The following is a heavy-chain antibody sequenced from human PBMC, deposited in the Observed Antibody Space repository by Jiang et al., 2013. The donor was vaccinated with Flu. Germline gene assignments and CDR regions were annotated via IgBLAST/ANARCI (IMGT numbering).Heavy chain of an antibody. J-gene: IGHJ3*02. V-gene: IGHV4-59*01. CDR3: AAYYYASAILGRGAFTI. CDR1: GGSIRGYY. D-gene: IGHD3-10*01. CDR2: IYYSGST. Sequence: GLVKPSETLSLTCTVSGGSIRGYYWSWIRQPPGKGLEWIGYIYYSGSTNYNPSLKSRVTISVDTSKNQFSLKLSSVTAADTAVYSCAAYYYASAILGRGAFTIWGQGTMVTVSS.